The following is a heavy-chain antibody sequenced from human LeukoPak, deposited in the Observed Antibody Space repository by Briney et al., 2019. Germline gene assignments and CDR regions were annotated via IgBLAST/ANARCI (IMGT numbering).Heavy chain of an antibody. D-gene: IGHD3-10*01. Sequence: PSETLSLTCTVSGGSISSYYWSWIRQPPGKGLEWIGCIYYSGYTNYKSSLKSRVTISVDTSKNQFSLKLSSVTAADTAVYYCARTTMVRGTYYMDVWGKGTTATVSS. CDR1: GGSISSYY. CDR2: IYYSGYT. J-gene: IGHJ6*03. V-gene: IGHV4-59*01. CDR3: ARTTMVRGTYYMDV.